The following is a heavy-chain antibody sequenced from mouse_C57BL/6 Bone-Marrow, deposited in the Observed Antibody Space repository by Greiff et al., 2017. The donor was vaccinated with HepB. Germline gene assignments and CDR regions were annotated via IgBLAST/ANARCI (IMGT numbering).Heavy chain of an antibody. Sequence: QVQLKQSGAELVRPGTSVKVSCKASGYAFTNYLIEWVKQRPGQGLEWIGVINPGSGGTNYNEKFKGKATLTADKSSSTAYMQLSSLTSEDSAVYFCASSYYRGMFAYWGQGTLVTVSA. V-gene: IGHV1-54*01. J-gene: IGHJ3*01. CDR3: ASSYYRGMFAY. CDR2: INPGSGGT. D-gene: IGHD2-12*01. CDR1: GYAFTNYL.